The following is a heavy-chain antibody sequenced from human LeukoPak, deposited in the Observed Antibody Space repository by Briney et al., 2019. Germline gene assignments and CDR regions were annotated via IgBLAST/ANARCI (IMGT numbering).Heavy chain of an antibody. J-gene: IGHJ4*02. V-gene: IGHV3-23*01. CDR1: GFTFGSYA. Sequence: GGSLRLSCAASGFTFGSYAISWVRQAPGKGLEWVSAIDGSGRSPWYADSVRGRSTISRDNSKNTVYLQMENLRAEDTAIYFCARDRDYPRDQFDYWGQGTLVTVSS. CDR2: IDGSGRSP. CDR3: ARDRDYPRDQFDY. D-gene: IGHD4-17*01.